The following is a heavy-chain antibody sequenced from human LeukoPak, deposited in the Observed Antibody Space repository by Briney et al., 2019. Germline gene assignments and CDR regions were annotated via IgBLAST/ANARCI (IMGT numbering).Heavy chain of an antibody. Sequence: GGSLRLSCAASGFTFSSYGMHWVRQAPGKGLEWVAFIRYDGSNKYYADSVKGRFTISRDNSKNTLYLQMNSLRAEDTAVYYCAKDLSAGTTGGDWFDPWGQGTLVTVSS. D-gene: IGHD1-7*01. CDR3: AKDLSAGTTGGDWFDP. V-gene: IGHV3-30*02. CDR2: IRYDGSNK. J-gene: IGHJ5*02. CDR1: GFTFSSYG.